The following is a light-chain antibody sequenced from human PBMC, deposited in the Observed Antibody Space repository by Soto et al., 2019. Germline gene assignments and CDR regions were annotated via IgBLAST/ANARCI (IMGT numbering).Light chain of an antibody. CDR3: QQYGSSPPT. V-gene: IGKV3-20*01. Sequence: EIVLTQSPGTLSLSPGERATLSCRASQSVSTNYLAWYQRKPGQAPRLLIYGASSRATDIPDRFSGSGSGTDFTLTITRLKPEDFAVYYCQQYGSSPPTFGQGTKVDI. J-gene: IGKJ1*01. CDR1: QSVSTNY. CDR2: GAS.